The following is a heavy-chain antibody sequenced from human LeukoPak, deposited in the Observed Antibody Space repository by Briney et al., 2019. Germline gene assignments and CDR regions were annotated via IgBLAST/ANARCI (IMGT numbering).Heavy chain of an antibody. J-gene: IGHJ3*02. Sequence: GGSLRLSCAASRFTFSSYAMSWVRQAPGKGLEWVSGISGSGGSTYYADSVKGRFTISRDNAKNSLYLQMNSLRAEDTAVYYCARGSRFGVVGRDAFDIWGQGTMVTVSS. D-gene: IGHD3-3*01. CDR3: ARGSRFGVVGRDAFDI. CDR1: RFTFSSYA. CDR2: ISGSGGST. V-gene: IGHV3-23*01.